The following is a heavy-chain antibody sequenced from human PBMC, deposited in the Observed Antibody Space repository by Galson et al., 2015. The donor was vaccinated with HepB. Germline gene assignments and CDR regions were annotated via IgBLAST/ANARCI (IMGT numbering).Heavy chain of an antibody. J-gene: IGHJ4*02. D-gene: IGHD6-19*01. Sequence: SLRLSCAASGFTFSSYWMHWVRQPPGKGLVWVSRINSDGSSTSYADSVKGRFTISRDNAKNTLYLQMNSLRAEDTAVYYCARGTIAVAGLDYWGQGTLVTVSS. CDR1: GFTFSSYW. CDR3: ARGTIAVAGLDY. CDR2: INSDGSST. V-gene: IGHV3-74*01.